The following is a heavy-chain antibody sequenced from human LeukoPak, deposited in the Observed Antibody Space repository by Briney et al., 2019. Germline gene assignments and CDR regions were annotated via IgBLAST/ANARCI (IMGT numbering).Heavy chain of an antibody. CDR1: GGTFSSYA. CDR3: ARGPGGYYYDSSGYPWD. J-gene: IGHJ4*02. V-gene: IGHV1-69*13. Sequence: GASVKVSCKASGGTFSSYAISWVRQAPGQGLEWMGGIIPIFGTANYAQKFQGRVTITADESTSTAYMELSSLRSEDTAVYYCARGPGGYYYDSSGYPWDWGQGTLVTVSS. D-gene: IGHD3-22*01. CDR2: IIPIFGTA.